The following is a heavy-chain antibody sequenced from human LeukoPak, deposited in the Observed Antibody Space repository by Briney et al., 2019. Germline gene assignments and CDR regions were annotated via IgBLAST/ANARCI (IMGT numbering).Heavy chain of an antibody. CDR3: ARGRVAARSQGINWFDP. V-gene: IGHV1-8*01. CDR1: GYTFTRYD. CDR2: MNTNSVNT. J-gene: IGHJ5*02. D-gene: IGHD6-6*01. Sequence: AAVKVSCKGSGYTFTRYDINGVRQAPGQGLEWRGGMNTNSVNTGYAQKFPGTGTMTSNNSISTAYMELSSLRSDDTAVYYCARGRVAARSQGINWFDPWGQGTLVTVSS.